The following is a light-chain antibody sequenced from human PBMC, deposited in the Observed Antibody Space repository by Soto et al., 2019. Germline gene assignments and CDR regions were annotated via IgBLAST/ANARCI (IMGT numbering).Light chain of an antibody. CDR2: DVS. CDR1: SSDVGGYNY. Sequence: QSALTQPASVSGSPGQSITISCTGTSSDVGGYNYVSWYQQHPGKAPKLMIYDVSNWPSGVSNRFSGSKSGNTAFLTISGLQAEDEADYYCSSYTSSSTLLYVFGTGTKLTVL. J-gene: IGLJ1*01. CDR3: SSYTSSSTLLYV. V-gene: IGLV2-14*01.